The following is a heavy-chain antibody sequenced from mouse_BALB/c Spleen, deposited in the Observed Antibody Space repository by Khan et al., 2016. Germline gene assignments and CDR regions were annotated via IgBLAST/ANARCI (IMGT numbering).Heavy chain of an antibody. V-gene: IGHV5-4*02. CDR1: GFTFSDYY. Sequence: EVELVESGGGLVKPGGPLKLSCAASGFTFSDYYMYWVRQTPEKRLEWVATISDGGSYTYYPDSVKGRFTISRDNAKNNLYLQMSSLKSEDTATYYCARGGYYAMDYWGQGTSVTVSS. CDR2: ISDGGSYT. J-gene: IGHJ4*01. CDR3: ARGGYYAMDY.